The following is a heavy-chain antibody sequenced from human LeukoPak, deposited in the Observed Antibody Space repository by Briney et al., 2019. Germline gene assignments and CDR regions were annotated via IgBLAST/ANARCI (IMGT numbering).Heavy chain of an antibody. J-gene: IGHJ4*02. D-gene: IGHD6-13*01. CDR2: IWYDGSNK. Sequence: PGGSLRLSCAASGFTFSSYGMHWVRQAPGKGLEWVAVIWYDGSNKYYADSVKGRFTISRDNSKNTLYLQMNSLSGEDTAVYYCARGSYTSSWYGVFDYWGQGTLVTVSS. CDR1: GFTFSSYG. V-gene: IGHV3-33*08. CDR3: ARGSYTSSWYGVFDY.